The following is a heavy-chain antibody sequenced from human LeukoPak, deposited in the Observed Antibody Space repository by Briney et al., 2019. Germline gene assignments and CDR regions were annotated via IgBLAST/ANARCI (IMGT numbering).Heavy chain of an antibody. J-gene: IGHJ4*02. V-gene: IGHV1-24*01. CDR3: ATVVLHSSGWYYFDY. D-gene: IGHD6-19*01. Sequence: GASVKVSCKVSGYTLTELSMHWVRQAPGKGLEWMGGFDPEDGETIYAQKFQGRVTMTEDTSTDTAYMELSSLRSEDTAVYYCATVVLHSSGWYYFDYWGQGTLVTVSS. CDR1: GYTLTELS. CDR2: FDPEDGET.